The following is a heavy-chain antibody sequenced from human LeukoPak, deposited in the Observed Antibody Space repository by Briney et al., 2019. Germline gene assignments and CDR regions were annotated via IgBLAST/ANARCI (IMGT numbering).Heavy chain of an antibody. J-gene: IGHJ4*02. CDR3: AKDLGSSYYDSSGYDY. Sequence: GGSLRLSCAASGFTFVDFGMSWVRQAPGKGLEWVSGITSNGGGTGYGDSVKGRFTISRDNAKNSLYLQMDSLRAEDTALYYCAKDLGSSYYDSSGYDYWGQGTLVTVSS. CDR1: GFTFVDFG. D-gene: IGHD3-22*01. CDR2: ITSNGGGT. V-gene: IGHV3-20*04.